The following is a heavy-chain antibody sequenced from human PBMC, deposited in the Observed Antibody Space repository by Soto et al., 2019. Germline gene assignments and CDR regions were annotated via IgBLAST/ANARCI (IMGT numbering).Heavy chain of an antibody. J-gene: IGHJ5*02. Sequence: PGGSLRLSCAASGFSFSSYWMHWVRQPPGKGLMWVSRISPGGSSTTYADSVKGRFTISRDNAINTMYMQINSLRAEDTAVYYCARDYQSLDPWGPGTLVTVSS. CDR2: ISPGGSST. CDR3: ARDYQSLDP. CDR1: GFSFSSYW. V-gene: IGHV3-74*01. D-gene: IGHD2-2*01.